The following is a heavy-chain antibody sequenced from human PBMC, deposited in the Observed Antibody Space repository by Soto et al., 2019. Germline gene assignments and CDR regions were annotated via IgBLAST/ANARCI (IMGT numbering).Heavy chain of an antibody. D-gene: IGHD6-19*01. CDR3: ARDYADIAVAGIPLLAH. V-gene: IGHV1-3*01. CDR2: INGANGNT. Sequence: QVQLVQSGAEVKKPGASVNISCKASGFTFTKYALHWVRLAPGQRPEWMGWINGANGNTRYSQRFQDRVTMTRDMSATTVYMDLSSLGSEDTAVYFCARDYADIAVAGIPLLAHWGQGTLVTVSS. CDR1: GFTFTKYA. J-gene: IGHJ4*02.